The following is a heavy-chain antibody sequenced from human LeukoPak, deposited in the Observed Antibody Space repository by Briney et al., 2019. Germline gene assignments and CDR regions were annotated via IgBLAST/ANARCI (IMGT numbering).Heavy chain of an antibody. CDR1: GGSISSYY. J-gene: IGHJ4*02. CDR2: ISYSGST. D-gene: IGHD4-17*01. CDR3: ARGTMTTVTYYFDY. Sequence: SETLSLSCTVSGGSISSYYWSWIRQPPGKGLEWIGYISYSGSTNYNPSLKSRVTISLDTSKNQFSLKLRSVTAADTAVYYCARGTMTTVTYYFDYWGQGTLVTVSS. V-gene: IGHV4-59*01.